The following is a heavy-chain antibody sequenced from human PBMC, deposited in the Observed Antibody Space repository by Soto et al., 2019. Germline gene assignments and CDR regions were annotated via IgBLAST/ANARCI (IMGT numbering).Heavy chain of an antibody. CDR1: GGSFSGYY. CDR2: MNRSGGV. J-gene: IGHJ4*02. Sequence: PSETLSLTCAVYGGSFSGYYWTWIRQPPGKGLEWIGEMNRSGGVNYNPSLKSRVTISVDTSKNQFSLKLTSVTAADTAVYYCARWAIYWGQGTLVTVSS. CDR3: ARWAIY. V-gene: IGHV4-34*01.